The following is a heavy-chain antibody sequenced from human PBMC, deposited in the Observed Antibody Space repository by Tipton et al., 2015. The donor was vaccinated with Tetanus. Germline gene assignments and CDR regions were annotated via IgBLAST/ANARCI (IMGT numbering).Heavy chain of an antibody. CDR3: ARRQTYCTNGFCPFEN. D-gene: IGHD2-8*01. CDR1: GESFSDYY. V-gene: IGHV4-34*01. CDR2: IHPSGTT. J-gene: IGHJ4*02. Sequence: TLSLTCAVYGESFSDYYWSWIRQPPGKGLEWIGEIHPSGTTDYNPSLKSRVIISVDTSKNQFSLKLSSVTAADSALYFCARRQTYCTNGFCPFENWGQGTLVTVSS.